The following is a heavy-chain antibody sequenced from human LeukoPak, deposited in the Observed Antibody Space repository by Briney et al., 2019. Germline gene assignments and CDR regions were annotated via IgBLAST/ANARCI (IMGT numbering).Heavy chain of an antibody. CDR3: ARAGGYCGRISCPYYFDY. V-gene: IGHV1-69*06. CDR1: GGTFSSYA. J-gene: IGHJ4*02. CDR2: IIPIFGTA. D-gene: IGHD2-15*01. Sequence: SVKVSCKASGGTFSSYAISWVRQAPGQGLEWMGGIIPIFGTANYAQKFQGRVTITADKSTGTAYMELSSLRSEDTAVYYCARAGGYCGRISCPYYFDYWGQGSLVAVSS.